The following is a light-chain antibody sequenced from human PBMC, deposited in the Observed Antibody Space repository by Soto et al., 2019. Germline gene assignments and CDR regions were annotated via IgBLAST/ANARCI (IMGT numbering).Light chain of an antibody. CDR2: GAS. V-gene: IGKV3-15*01. CDR3: QQYNNWPYT. CDR1: QSVSSN. Sequence: EIVMTQSPATLSVSPGERATLSCRASQSVSSNLAWYQQKPGQAPRLLIYGASTRATGIPARFSGSGSGTEFTLNISSLQSEDFAAYYCQQYNNWPYTFGQGTKLEIK. J-gene: IGKJ2*01.